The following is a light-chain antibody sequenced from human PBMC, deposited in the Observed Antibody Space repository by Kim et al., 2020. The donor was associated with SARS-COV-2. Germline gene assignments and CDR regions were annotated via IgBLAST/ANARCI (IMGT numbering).Light chain of an antibody. Sequence: RQRVTISCSGSSSNIGKNAVHWYQQLPGKAPKLLIYYDDVLPSGVSDRFSGSKSGTSASLAISGLQSEDEADYYCAAWDDRLNGLVFGGGTQLTVL. CDR2: YDD. J-gene: IGLJ2*01. CDR3: AAWDDRLNGLV. V-gene: IGLV1-36*01. CDR1: SSNIGKNA.